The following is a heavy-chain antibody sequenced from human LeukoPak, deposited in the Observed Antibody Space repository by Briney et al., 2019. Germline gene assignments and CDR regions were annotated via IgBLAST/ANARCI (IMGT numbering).Heavy chain of an antibody. CDR1: GFTFSSYE. CDR2: ISSSGSTI. J-gene: IGHJ4*02. CDR3: ARERGYSGYDYFIDSPSDY. D-gene: IGHD5-12*01. V-gene: IGHV3-48*03. Sequence: GGSLRLSCAASGFTFSSYEMNWVRQAPGKGLEWVSYISSSGSTIYNADSVKGRFTISRDNAKNSLYLQMNSLGAEDTTVYYCARERGYSGYDYFIDSPSDYWGQGTLVTVSS.